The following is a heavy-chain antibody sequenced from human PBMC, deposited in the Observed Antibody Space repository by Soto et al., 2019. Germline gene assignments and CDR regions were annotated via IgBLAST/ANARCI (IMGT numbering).Heavy chain of an antibody. CDR3: ASGRYSSSSTYYYYYYGMDV. D-gene: IGHD6-6*01. V-gene: IGHV6-1*01. Sequence: SQTLSLTCAISGDSVSSNSAAWNWIRQSPSRGLEWLGRTYYRSKWYNDYAVSVKSRITINPDTSKNQFSLQLNSVTPEDTAVYYCASGRYSSSSTYYYYYYGMDVWGQGTTVTVS. CDR1: GDSVSSNSAA. J-gene: IGHJ6*02. CDR2: TYYRSKWYN.